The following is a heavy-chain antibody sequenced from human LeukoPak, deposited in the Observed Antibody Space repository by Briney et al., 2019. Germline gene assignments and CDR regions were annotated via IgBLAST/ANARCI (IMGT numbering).Heavy chain of an antibody. D-gene: IGHD6-13*01. Sequence: GGSLRLSCAASGFTVSSNHMTWVRQAPGKGLEWVSVIYSGGSTNYADSVKGRFTISRDNAKNSLYLQMNSLRAEDTALYYCARDTRDSSRAGGSWFDPWGQGTLVTVSS. CDR1: GFTVSSNH. CDR3: ARDTRDSSRAGGSWFDP. V-gene: IGHV3-53*01. J-gene: IGHJ5*02. CDR2: IYSGGST.